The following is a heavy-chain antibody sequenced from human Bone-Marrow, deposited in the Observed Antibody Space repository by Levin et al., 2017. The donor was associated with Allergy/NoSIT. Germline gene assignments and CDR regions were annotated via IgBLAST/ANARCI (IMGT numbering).Heavy chain of an antibody. CDR3: AKLYSGYDYGDAFDI. CDR2: ISAYNGNT. V-gene: IGHV1-18*01. J-gene: IGHJ3*02. D-gene: IGHD5-12*01. CDR1: GYTFTSYG. Sequence: ASVKVSCKASGYTFTSYGISWVRQAPGQGLEWMGWISAYNGNTNYAQKLQGRVTMTTDTSTSTAYMELRSLRSDDTAVYYCAKLYSGYDYGDAFDIWGQGTMVTVSS.